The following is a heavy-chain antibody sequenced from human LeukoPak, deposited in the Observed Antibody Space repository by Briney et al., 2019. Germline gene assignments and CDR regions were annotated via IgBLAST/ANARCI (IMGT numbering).Heavy chain of an antibody. J-gene: IGHJ4*02. CDR3: ATSPYNWNDLAPDY. V-gene: IGHV3-7*02. CDR2: IRQDGSEK. D-gene: IGHD1-20*01. CDR1: GFTFSDYW. Sequence: GGSLRLSCAASGFTFSDYWMSWVRQAPGKGLEWVANIRQDGSEKNYVDSVWGRFTISRDNAKNSLYLQMNSLRVEDTAVYYCATSPYNWNDLAPDYWGQGTLVTVSS.